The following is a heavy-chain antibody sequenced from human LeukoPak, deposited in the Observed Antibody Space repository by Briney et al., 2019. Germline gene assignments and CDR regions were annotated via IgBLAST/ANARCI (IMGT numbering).Heavy chain of an antibody. J-gene: IGHJ4*02. CDR3: ARAGSGELLPNYYFDY. V-gene: IGHV3-23*01. D-gene: IGHD1-26*01. Sequence: PGGSLRLSCAASGFTFSSYAMSWVRQAPGKGLEWVSAISGSGGSTYYADSVKGRFTISRDNSKNTLFLQMNSLRAEDTAVYYCARAGSGELLPNYYFDYWGQGALVTVSS. CDR2: ISGSGGST. CDR1: GFTFSSYA.